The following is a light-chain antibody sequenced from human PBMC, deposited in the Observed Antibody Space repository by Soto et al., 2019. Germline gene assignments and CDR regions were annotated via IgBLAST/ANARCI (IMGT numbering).Light chain of an antibody. V-gene: IGKV4-1*01. Sequence: DIVMTQSPDSVAVSLGERATINCKSGQSVLYSTNNKNYLAWYQQKPGQPPQLLIYWASTRESGVPDRFSGSGSGTDFTLTISSLQAEDVAVYFCQQYYSIPFTFGGGTKVEMK. CDR2: WAS. CDR1: QSVLYSTNNKNY. J-gene: IGKJ4*01. CDR3: QQYYSIPFT.